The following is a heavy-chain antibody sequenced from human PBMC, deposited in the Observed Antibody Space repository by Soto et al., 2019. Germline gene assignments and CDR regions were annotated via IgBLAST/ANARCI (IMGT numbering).Heavy chain of an antibody. CDR2: ISGSGGST. CDR3: AKDSSGCSEIDY. D-gene: IGHD6-19*01. CDR1: GFTFSSYA. Sequence: EVQLLESGGGLVQPGGSLRLSCAASGFTFSSYAMSWVRQAPGKGLEWVSAISGSGGSTYYADSVKGRFTISRDNSKNTLYLQMNSLRAEDTAVYYWAKDSSGCSEIDYWGQGTLVTVSS. J-gene: IGHJ4*02. V-gene: IGHV3-23*01.